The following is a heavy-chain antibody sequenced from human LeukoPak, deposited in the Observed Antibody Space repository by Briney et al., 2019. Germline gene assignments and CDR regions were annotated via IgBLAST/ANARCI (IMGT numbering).Heavy chain of an antibody. D-gene: IGHD5-24*01. V-gene: IGHV4-38-2*02. CDR3: AREEEMADDY. Sequence: PSETLSLTCTVSGYSISSGYYWGWIRQPPGKGLEWIGSIYHSGSTYYNPSLKSRVTISVDTSKNHFSLKLSSVTAADTAVYYCAREEEMADDYWGQGTLVTVSS. J-gene: IGHJ4*02. CDR1: GYSISSGYY. CDR2: IYHSGST.